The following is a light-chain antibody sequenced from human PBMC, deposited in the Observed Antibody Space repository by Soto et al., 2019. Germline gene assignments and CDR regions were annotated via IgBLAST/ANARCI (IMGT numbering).Light chain of an antibody. CDR1: QSISSW. Sequence: DIKMDQSPSTLAASVRDRVTMTCRASQSISSWLAWYQQKPGKAPKLLIYDAPSLESGVPSRFSGSGSGTEFTLTISSLQPDDFATYYCKQYNSYPWMFGQGTKVDI. CDR3: KQYNSYPWM. CDR2: DAP. J-gene: IGKJ1*01. V-gene: IGKV1-5*01.